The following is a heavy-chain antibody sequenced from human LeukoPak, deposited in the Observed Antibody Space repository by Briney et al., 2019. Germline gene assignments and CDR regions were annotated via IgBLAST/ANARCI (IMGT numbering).Heavy chain of an antibody. CDR1: GFTFSSYS. Sequence: GGSLRLSCAASGFTFSSYSMHWVRQAPGKGLEWVSSISSSSSYIYYADSVKGRFTISRDNAKNSLYLQMNSLRAEDTAVYYCASRRGYSGYYYYYMDVWGKGTTVTVSS. CDR2: ISSSSSYI. CDR3: ASRRGYSGYYYYYMDV. V-gene: IGHV3-21*01. D-gene: IGHD5-12*01. J-gene: IGHJ6*03.